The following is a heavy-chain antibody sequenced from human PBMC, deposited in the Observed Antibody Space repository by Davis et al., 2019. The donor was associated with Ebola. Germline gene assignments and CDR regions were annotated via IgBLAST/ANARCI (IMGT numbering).Heavy chain of an antibody. CDR3: ATLPGYY. CDR1: GFTFSGYA. Sequence: GESLKISCVASGFTFSGYAMHWVRQAPGKGLEWVAVISYDGSNKYYADSVKGRFTISRDNAKNTLYLQMNNLRVEDTAVYYCATLPGYYWGQGTLVTVSS. V-gene: IGHV3-30*04. D-gene: IGHD1-26*01. CDR2: ISYDGSNK. J-gene: IGHJ4*02.